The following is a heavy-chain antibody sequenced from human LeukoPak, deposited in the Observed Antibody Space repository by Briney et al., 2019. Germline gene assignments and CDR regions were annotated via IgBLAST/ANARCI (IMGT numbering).Heavy chain of an antibody. CDR2: LIPIFGTT. CDR1: GDTFSSYA. J-gene: IGHJ4*02. D-gene: IGHD1-26*01. V-gene: IGHV1-69*06. CDR3: ARDHGQRGIYYFDY. Sequence: ASVKVSCKASGDTFSSYAISWVRQAPRQGLEWMGGLIPIFGTTNYAQKFQGRVTITADKSASTAYMELSSLRSEDTAMYYCARDHGQRGIYYFDYWGQGTLVTVSS.